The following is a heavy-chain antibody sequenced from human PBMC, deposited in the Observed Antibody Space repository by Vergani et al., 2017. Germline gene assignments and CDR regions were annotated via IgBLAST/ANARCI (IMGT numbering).Heavy chain of an antibody. V-gene: IGHV3-23*01. D-gene: IGHD1-7*01. CDR1: VFTFSTYA. Sequence: EVQLLESGGSLKQPGGSVRLSCAASVFTFSTYAMHLVRQAPGKGLEWVSALTGGGGSTYYADSFKGRFIISRDNSRDTLYLQMNSLRPEDTATYYCVTDAGNYENFFDSWCQGSLVTVSS. CDR2: LTGGGGST. CDR3: VTDAGNYENFFDS. J-gene: IGHJ4*02.